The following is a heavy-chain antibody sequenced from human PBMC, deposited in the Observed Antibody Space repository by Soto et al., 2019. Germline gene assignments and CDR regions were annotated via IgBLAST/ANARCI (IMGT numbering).Heavy chain of an antibody. CDR3: TTDFPATGGFDY. J-gene: IGHJ4*01. CDR2: IKSKTDGGTT. CDR1: SVSNAW. D-gene: IGHD3-10*01. Sequence: SVSNAWMNWVRQAPGKGLEWVGRIKSKTDGGTTDYAAPVKGRFTISRDDSKNTLYLQMNSLKTEDTAVYYCTTDFPATGGFDYWGHGTLVTVSS. V-gene: IGHV3-15*07.